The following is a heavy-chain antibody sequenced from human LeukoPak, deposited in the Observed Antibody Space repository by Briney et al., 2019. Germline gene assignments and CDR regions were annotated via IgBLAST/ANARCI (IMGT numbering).Heavy chain of an antibody. J-gene: IGHJ4*02. CDR2: IYTSGST. CDR1: GGSISGGSYY. Sequence: SETLSLTCTVSGGSISGGSYYWSWIRQPAGKGLEWIGRIYTSGSTNYNPSLKSRVTISVDTSKNQFSLKLSSVTAADTAVYYCARLKKGFTFDYWGQGTPVTVSS. V-gene: IGHV4-61*02. CDR3: ARLKKGFTFDY.